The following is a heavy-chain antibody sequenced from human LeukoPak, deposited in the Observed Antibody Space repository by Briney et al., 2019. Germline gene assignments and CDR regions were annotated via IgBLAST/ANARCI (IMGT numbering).Heavy chain of an antibody. CDR3: ARQSRSGYPNWFDP. J-gene: IGHJ5*02. CDR2: IYYSGST. CDR1: GGSISSGGYY. Sequence: SETLSLTCTVSGGSISSGGYYWSWIRQHPGKGLEWIGYIYYSGSTYYNPSLKSRVTISVDTSKNQFSLKLSSVTAADTAVYYCARQSRSGYPNWFDPWGQGTLVIVSS. D-gene: IGHD3-22*01. V-gene: IGHV4-31*03.